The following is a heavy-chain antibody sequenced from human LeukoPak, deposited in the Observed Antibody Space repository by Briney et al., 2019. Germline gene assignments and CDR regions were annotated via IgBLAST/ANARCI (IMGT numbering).Heavy chain of an antibody. CDR2: IRYDGSNK. D-gene: IGHD2-2*01. CDR1: GFTFSSHG. Sequence: GGSLRLSCAASGFTFSSHGMHWVRQAPGKGLEWVTFIRYDGSNKYYADSVKGRFTISRDNSKNTLYLQMNSLRAEDTAVYYCAKEWGSSGCYDYWGQGSLVTVSS. J-gene: IGHJ4*02. CDR3: AKEWGSSGCYDY. V-gene: IGHV3-30*02.